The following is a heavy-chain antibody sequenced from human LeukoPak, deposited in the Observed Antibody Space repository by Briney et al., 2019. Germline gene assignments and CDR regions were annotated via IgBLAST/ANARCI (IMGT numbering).Heavy chain of an antibody. Sequence: GASVKVSCKGSGYTFTNYAVHWVRQAPGQRLEWLGWINPGNGGTKYSQNFQGRVTVTSDTSAATAYVELNSLTSEDTAVYYCARERWHCRVNCYSVYYYALDVWGQGTTVTVSS. J-gene: IGHJ6*02. V-gene: IGHV1-3*01. CDR2: INPGNGGT. D-gene: IGHD2-15*01. CDR1: GYTFTNYA. CDR3: ARERWHCRVNCYSVYYYALDV.